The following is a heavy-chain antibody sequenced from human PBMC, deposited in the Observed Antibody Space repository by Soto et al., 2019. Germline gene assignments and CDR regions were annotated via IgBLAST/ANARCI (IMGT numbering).Heavy chain of an antibody. J-gene: IGHJ4*02. CDR1: RFLLSTTGVG. Sequence: QINLKESGPTLLKPTQALAMTFTFSRFLLSTTGVGVGWIRQPTGKALEWLVFIYWYDDKRYSPYLKIRLTITKDTSKHQVVLTMTNIDPVDTAIYYCAHRGKSDSVWDGGYFNSWSQGTLVTVSS. CDR3: AHRGKSDSVWDGGYFNS. D-gene: IGHD6-19*01. CDR2: IYWYDDK. V-gene: IGHV2-5*01.